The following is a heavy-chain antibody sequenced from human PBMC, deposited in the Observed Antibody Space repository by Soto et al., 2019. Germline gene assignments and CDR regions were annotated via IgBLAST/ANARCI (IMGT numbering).Heavy chain of an antibody. J-gene: IGHJ6*02. D-gene: IGHD2-15*01. CDR2: IIPIFGTA. V-gene: IGHV1-69*01. CDR3: ARGKVVVVAATRAYYYGMDV. Sequence: QVQLVQSGAEVKKPGSSVKVSCKASGGTFSSYAISWVRQAPGQGLEWMGGIIPIFGTANYAQKFQGRVTITADESTSTAYMELSSLRSEDTAVYYCARGKVVVVAATRAYYYGMDVWGQGTTVTVSS. CDR1: GGTFSSYA.